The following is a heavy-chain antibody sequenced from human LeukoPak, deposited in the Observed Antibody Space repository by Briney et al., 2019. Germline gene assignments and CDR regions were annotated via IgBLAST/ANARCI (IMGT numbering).Heavy chain of an antibody. CDR3: ASTLKWLAFDY. Sequence: SVTLSLTCAVSGGSISTYFWSWIRQAPGKGLEWIGNIHTVEKTNYNPSLKSRVSLSLDTSKKQFSLKMTSVTTADTAVYYCASTLKWLAFDYWGQGTLVTVSS. D-gene: IGHD3-22*01. J-gene: IGHJ4*02. CDR2: IHTVEKT. CDR1: GGSISTYF. V-gene: IGHV4-59*01.